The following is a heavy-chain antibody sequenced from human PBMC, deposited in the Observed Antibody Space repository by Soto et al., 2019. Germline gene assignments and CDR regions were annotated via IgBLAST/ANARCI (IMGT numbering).Heavy chain of an antibody. Sequence: GSLRLSCAASGFTLSDQFMYWVRQVPGKGLEWVGRSRNKVASYTTEYAAPVKGRFTISRDESKNSLYLQMNSLRTEDTAVYLCAGGATGRAPFQHWGQGTLVTVSS. CDR3: AGGATGRAPFQH. CDR2: SRNKVASYTT. CDR1: GFTLSDQF. D-gene: IGHD6-13*01. V-gene: IGHV3-72*01. J-gene: IGHJ1*01.